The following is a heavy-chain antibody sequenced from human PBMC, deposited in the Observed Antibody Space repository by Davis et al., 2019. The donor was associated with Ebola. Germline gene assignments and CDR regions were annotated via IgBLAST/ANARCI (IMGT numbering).Heavy chain of an antibody. CDR1: GFSLSTSGMC. V-gene: IGHV2-70*12. CDR2: IDWDDDK. D-gene: IGHD6-13*01. CDR3: AHAAAAGPGPLYYYYYGMDV. J-gene: IGHJ6*02. Sequence: SGPTLVKPTQTLTLTCTFSGFSLSTSGMCVSWIRQPPGKALEWLALIDWDDDKYYSTSLKTRLTISKDTSKNQVVLTMTNMDPVDTATYYCAHAAAAGPGPLYYYYYGMDVWGQGTTVTVSS.